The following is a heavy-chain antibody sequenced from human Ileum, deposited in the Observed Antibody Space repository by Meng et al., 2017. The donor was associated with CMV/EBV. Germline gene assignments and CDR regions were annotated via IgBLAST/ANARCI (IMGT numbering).Heavy chain of an antibody. CDR2: IWYDGSNK. CDR1: GFTFSDYG. CDR3: AKIRLPLVTTSDRDV. Sequence: GESLKISCAASGFTFSDYGMHWVRQAPGKGLEWVAVIWYDGSNKYYADSVKGRLTISRDNSKNMLYLQMNSLRAEDTAIYYCAKIRLPLVTTSDRDVWGQGTTVTVSS. D-gene: IGHD3-22*01. J-gene: IGHJ6*02. V-gene: IGHV3-33*06.